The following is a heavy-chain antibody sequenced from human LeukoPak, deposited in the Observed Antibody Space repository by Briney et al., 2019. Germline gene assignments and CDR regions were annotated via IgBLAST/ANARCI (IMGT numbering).Heavy chain of an antibody. CDR2: ISYSGGT. V-gene: IGHV4-59*08. Sequence: SETLSLTCTVSGVSISNYYWNWIRQRPGKGLEWVGHISYSGGTKYNPSLQSRLTILIDTSKNQFSLNLSSVTAADTAIYYCARRVIMSAAGVPDTWLDPWGQGILVTVPS. CDR1: GVSISNYY. D-gene: IGHD2-8*01. J-gene: IGHJ5*02. CDR3: ARRVIMSAAGVPDTWLDP.